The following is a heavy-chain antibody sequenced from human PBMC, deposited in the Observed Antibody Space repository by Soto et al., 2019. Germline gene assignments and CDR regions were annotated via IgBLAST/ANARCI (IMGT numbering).Heavy chain of an antibody. CDR1: GYTFTSYG. J-gene: IGHJ6*02. Sequence: ASVKVSCKASGYTFTSYGISWVRQAPRQGLEWMGWISAYNGNTNYAQKLQGRVTMTTDTSTSTAYMELRSLRSDDTAVYYCARVNSNYYYYGMDVWGQGTTVTVSS. CDR3: ARVNSNYYYYGMDV. D-gene: IGHD4-4*01. CDR2: ISAYNGNT. V-gene: IGHV1-18*01.